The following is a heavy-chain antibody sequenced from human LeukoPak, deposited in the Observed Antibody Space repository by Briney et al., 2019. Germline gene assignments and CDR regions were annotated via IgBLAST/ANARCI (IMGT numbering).Heavy chain of an antibody. D-gene: IGHD2-15*01. Sequence: GGSLRLSCEASGFTFSNAYMTWVRQAPGKGLEWVGRIKTKTDGETTDYAAPVKGRFTILRDDSKNTVYLQMNSLKSEHTAVYYCNLAILHPTRFDYWGQGTPVTVSS. CDR3: NLAILHPTRFDY. J-gene: IGHJ4*02. CDR1: GFTFSNAY. CDR2: IKTKTDGETT. V-gene: IGHV3-15*01.